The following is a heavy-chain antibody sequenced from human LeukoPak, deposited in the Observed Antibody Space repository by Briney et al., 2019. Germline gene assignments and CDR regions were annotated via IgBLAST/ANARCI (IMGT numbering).Heavy chain of an antibody. V-gene: IGHV4-4*02. CDR2: VYPSGSA. CDR3: ARHEGYSFKY. CDR1: GGSIGNSHW. J-gene: IGHJ4*02. Sequence: KPSETLSLTCAVSGGSIGNSHWWSWVRQPPEKGLEWIGQVYPSGSAVYNPSFKSRVTLSLDKSRNHFSLFLTSVIAADTAVYFCARHEGYSFKYWGQGALVTVSS.